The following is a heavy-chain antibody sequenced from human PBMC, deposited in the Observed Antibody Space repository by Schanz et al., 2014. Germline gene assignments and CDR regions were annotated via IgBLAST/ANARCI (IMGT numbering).Heavy chain of an antibody. CDR1: RFTFSSYS. J-gene: IGHJ4*02. Sequence: EVQLVESGGGLVKPGGSLRLSCEASRFTFSSYSFNWVRQAPGKGLEWVSSISSTSTYLYYADSVKGRFTISRDSARNSLYLQMSSLRAEDTAVYHCAKDLPAVAVAPLMTGLYDSWGQGTLVTVSS. CDR3: AKDLPAVAVAPLMTGLYDS. V-gene: IGHV3-21*01. D-gene: IGHD6-19*01. CDR2: ISSTSTYL.